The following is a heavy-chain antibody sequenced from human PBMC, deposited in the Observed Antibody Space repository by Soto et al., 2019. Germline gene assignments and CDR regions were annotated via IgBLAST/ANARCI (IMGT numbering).Heavy chain of an antibody. CDR1: GYTFTSYD. J-gene: IGHJ5*02. Sequence: QVQLVQSGAEVKKPGASVKVSCKASGYTFTSYDINWVRQAPGQGLEWMGWMNPNSGNADYAQKFQGRVTMTTNASISTAYMELSSLRSEDTAVYYCARGRRRPEEAWFDPWGQGTLVTVSS. CDR3: ARGRRRPEEAWFDP. V-gene: IGHV1-8*01. CDR2: MNPNSGNA.